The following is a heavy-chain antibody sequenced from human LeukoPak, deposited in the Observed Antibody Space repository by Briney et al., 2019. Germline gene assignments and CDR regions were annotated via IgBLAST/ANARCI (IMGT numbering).Heavy chain of an antibody. CDR1: GYTFVRFD. CDR2: MIPKSGKT. CDR3: ARGLGVEEQLVGGPDP. D-gene: IGHD1-1*01. Sequence: GASVKVSCKASGYTFVRFDVNWVRHAPGQGLEWMAWMIPKSGKTANAERFEGRLTLTRDISTSKAYMELSNLTSAGTALYYCARGLGVEEQLVGGPDPWGRGTLVTVSS. V-gene: IGHV1-8*02. J-gene: IGHJ5*02.